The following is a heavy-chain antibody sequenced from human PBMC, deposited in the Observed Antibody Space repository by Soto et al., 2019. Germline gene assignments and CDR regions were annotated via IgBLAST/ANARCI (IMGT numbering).Heavy chain of an antibody. V-gene: IGHV5-51*01. J-gene: IGHJ6*02. CDR3: ARHETVNRYYYYGLDV. CDR2: IYPADSET. Sequence: PGESLKISCKGSGYSFTNYWIAWVRQMPEKGLEWMGIIYPADSETRYSPSFQGQVTISADKSINTAYLQWSSLKASDTAIYYCARHETVNRYYYYGLDVWGQGTTVP. D-gene: IGHD4-4*01. CDR1: GYSFTNYW.